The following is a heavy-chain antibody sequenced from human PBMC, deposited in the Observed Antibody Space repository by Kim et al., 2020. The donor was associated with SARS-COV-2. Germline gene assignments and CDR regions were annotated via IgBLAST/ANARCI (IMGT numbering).Heavy chain of an antibody. V-gene: IGHV4-34*01. Sequence: SETLSLTCAVYGGSFSGYYWSWIRQPPGKGLEWIGEINHSGSTNYNPSLKSRVTISVDTSKNQFSLKLSSVTAADTAVYYCARGGIAAACTFFDYYYYGMDVWGQGTTVTVSS. CDR1: GGSFSGYY. J-gene: IGHJ6*02. CDR2: INHSGST. D-gene: IGHD6-13*01. CDR3: ARGGIAAACTFFDYYYYGMDV.